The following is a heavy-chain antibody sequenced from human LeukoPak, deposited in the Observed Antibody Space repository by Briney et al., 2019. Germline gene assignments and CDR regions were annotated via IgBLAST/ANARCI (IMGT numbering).Heavy chain of an antibody. V-gene: IGHV4-59*01. D-gene: IGHD5-12*01. Sequence: PSETLSLTCTVAGGSLSSYYWSWIRQPPGKGLEWIGYIYYSGSTNYNPSLKSRATISVDTSKNQFSLKLSSVTAADTAVYYCARGGATFDYWGQGTLVTVSS. CDR2: IYYSGST. CDR1: GGSLSSYY. CDR3: ARGGATFDY. J-gene: IGHJ4*02.